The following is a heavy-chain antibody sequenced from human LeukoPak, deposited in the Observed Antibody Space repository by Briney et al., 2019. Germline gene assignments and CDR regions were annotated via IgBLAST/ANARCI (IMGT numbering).Heavy chain of an antibody. CDR1: GFTFSSYS. Sequence: GGSLRLSCAASGFTFSSYSMNWVRQAPGKGLEWVSYISSSSSTIYYADSVKGRFTISRDNAKNSLYLQVNSLRAEDTAVYYCARMDWDIVVVPAAFFDYWGQGTLVTVSS. V-gene: IGHV3-48*01. CDR3: ARMDWDIVVVPAAFFDY. J-gene: IGHJ4*02. D-gene: IGHD2-2*01. CDR2: ISSSSSTI.